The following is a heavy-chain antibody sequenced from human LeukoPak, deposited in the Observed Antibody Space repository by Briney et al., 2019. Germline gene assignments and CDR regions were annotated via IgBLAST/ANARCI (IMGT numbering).Heavy chain of an antibody. J-gene: IGHJ5*02. CDR3: ARDGTIFGVGGQNWFDP. CDR1: GGTFSSYA. D-gene: IGHD3-3*01. Sequence: SVKVSCKASGGTFSSYAISWVRQAPGQGLEWMGGIIPIIGTANYAQKFQGRVTITADESTSTAYMELSSLGSEDTAVYYCARDGTIFGVGGQNWFDPWGQGTLVTVSS. V-gene: IGHV1-69*13. CDR2: IIPIIGTA.